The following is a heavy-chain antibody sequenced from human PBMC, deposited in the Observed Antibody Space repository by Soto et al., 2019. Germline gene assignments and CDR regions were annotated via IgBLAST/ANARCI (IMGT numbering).Heavy chain of an antibody. CDR2: IVVGSGNT. V-gene: IGHV1-58*01. CDR1: GFTFTSSA. CDR3: AAAPTATTTPDY. D-gene: IGHD1-1*01. Sequence: QMQLVQSGPEVKKPGTSVKVSCKASGFTFTSSAVQWVRQARGQRLEWIGWIVVGSGNTNYAQKFQERVTITRDMSTSTAYMELSSLRSEDTAVYYCAAAPTATTTPDYWGQGTLVTVSS. J-gene: IGHJ4*02.